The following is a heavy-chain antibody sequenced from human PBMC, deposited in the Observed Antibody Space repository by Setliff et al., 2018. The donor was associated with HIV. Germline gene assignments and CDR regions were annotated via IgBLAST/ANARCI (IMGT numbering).Heavy chain of an antibody. CDR2: ISSSGSTI. Sequence: GGSLRLSCAASGITFRNVYMNWVRQAPGKGLEWVSYISSSGSTIYYADSVKGRFTISRDNAKNSLYLQMNSLRTEDMALYYCAKGAYSNSSPLGWFDPWGQGTLVTVSS. CDR3: AKGAYSNSSPLGWFDP. V-gene: IGHV3-11*01. CDR1: GITFRNVY. D-gene: IGHD6-6*01. J-gene: IGHJ5*02.